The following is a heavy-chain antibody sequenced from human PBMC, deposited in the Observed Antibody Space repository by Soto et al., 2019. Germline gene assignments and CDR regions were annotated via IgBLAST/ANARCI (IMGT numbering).Heavy chain of an antibody. CDR2: IKSKTDGGTT. CDR3: TTGGIVATILYYYYGMDV. V-gene: IGHV3-15*01. Sequence: GGSLRLSCSASGFTFSSAWMSWVRHAPGKGLEWVGRIKSKTDGGTTDYAAPVKGRFTISRDDSKNTLYLQMNSLKTEDTAVYYCTTGGIVATILYYYYGMDVWGQGTTVTVSS. D-gene: IGHD5-12*01. CDR1: GFTFSSAW. J-gene: IGHJ6*02.